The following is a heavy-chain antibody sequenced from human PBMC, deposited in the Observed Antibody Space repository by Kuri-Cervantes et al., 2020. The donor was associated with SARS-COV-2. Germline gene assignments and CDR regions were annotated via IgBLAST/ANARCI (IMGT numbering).Heavy chain of an antibody. CDR2: IYHSGST. J-gene: IGHJ4*02. CDR1: GYSLSSGYY. Sequence: SETLSLTCTVSGYSLSSGYYWGWIRQPPGKGLEWIGSIYHSGSTYYNPSLKSRVTISVDTSKNQFSLKLSSVTAADTAVYYCARRNLRFLAGGYYFDYWGQGTLVTDSS. CDR3: ARRNLRFLAGGYYFDY. D-gene: IGHD3-3*01. V-gene: IGHV4-38-2*02.